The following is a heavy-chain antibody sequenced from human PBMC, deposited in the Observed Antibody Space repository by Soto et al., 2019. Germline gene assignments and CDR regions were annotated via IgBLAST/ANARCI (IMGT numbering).Heavy chain of an antibody. CDR1: GGSISSYY. CDR2: VYYSGST. J-gene: IGHJ6*03. D-gene: IGHD3-10*01. Sequence: SETLSLTCTVSGGSISSYYWSWIRQPPGRGLEWIGYVYYSGSTNYNPSLKSRVTISVDTSKNQFSLKLSSVTAADTAMYYCARHRDYYGSGTHYQYMDVWGKGTTVTVSS. CDR3: ARHRDYYGSGTHYQYMDV. V-gene: IGHV4-59*08.